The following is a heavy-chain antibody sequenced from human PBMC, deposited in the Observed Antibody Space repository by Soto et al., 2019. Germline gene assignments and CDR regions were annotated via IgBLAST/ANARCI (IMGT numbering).Heavy chain of an antibody. CDR2: ISAYNGNT. CDR3: ARAPPTYYYDSSGYFGCAVEI. D-gene: IGHD3-22*01. V-gene: IGHV1-18*01. J-gene: IGHJ3*02. Sequence: QVQLVQSGAEVKKPGASVKVSCKASGYTFTSYGISWVRQAPGQGLEWMGWISAYNGNTNYAQKLQGRVTMTTDTSTSTAYMELRSLRSDDTAGYSCARAPPTYYYDSSGYFGCAVEIWGQGTMVTVSS. CDR1: GYTFTSYG.